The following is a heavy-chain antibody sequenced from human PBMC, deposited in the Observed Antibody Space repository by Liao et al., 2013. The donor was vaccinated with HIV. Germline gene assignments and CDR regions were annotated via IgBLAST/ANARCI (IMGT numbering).Heavy chain of an antibody. CDR2: VQYRGSP. D-gene: IGHD5-12*01. CDR3: ARVKRXNSGWNGGEFDH. J-gene: IGHJ4*02. Sequence: QVQLQESGPGLVKPSQTLSLTCTVSGGSISSGSYYWSWIRQTPGKGLEWIGYVQYRGSPNYKASLKRRVSISVDTSKNQFSLHLNSVTAADTALYFCARVKRXNSGWNGGEFDHWGQGILVTVSS. V-gene: IGHV4-61*01. CDR1: GGSISSGSYY.